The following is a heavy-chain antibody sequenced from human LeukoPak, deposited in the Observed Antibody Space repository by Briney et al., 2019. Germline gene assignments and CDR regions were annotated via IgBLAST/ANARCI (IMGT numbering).Heavy chain of an antibody. D-gene: IGHD6-13*01. CDR3: ASIIHLAAAGTGGTEFDY. J-gene: IGHJ4*02. Sequence: ASVKVSCKASGYTFTSYAMNWVRQAPGQGLEWMGWINTNTGNPTYAQGSTGRFVFSLDTSVSTAYLQISSLKAEDTAVYYCASIIHLAAAGTGGTEFDYWGQGTLVTVSS. CDR2: INTNTGNP. V-gene: IGHV7-4-1*02. CDR1: GYTFTSYA.